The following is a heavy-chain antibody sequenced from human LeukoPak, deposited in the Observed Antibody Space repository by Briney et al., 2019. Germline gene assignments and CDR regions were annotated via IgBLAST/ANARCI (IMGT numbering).Heavy chain of an antibody. V-gene: IGHV3-48*04. CDR1: GFAFSSYS. Sequence: PGGSLRLSCAASGFAFSSYSMNWVRQAPGKGLEWVSYISSSGSTIYYADSVKGRFTISRDNAKNSLYLQMNSLRAEDTAVYYCAREWAKVAGLDYWGQGTLVTVSS. CDR3: AREWAKVAGLDY. CDR2: ISSSGSTI. J-gene: IGHJ4*02. D-gene: IGHD6-19*01.